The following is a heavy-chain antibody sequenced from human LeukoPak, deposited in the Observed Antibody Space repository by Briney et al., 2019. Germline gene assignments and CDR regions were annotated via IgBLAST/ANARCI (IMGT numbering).Heavy chain of an antibody. Sequence: ASVEVSCKASGYTFTGYYMHWVRQAPGQGLEWMGWINPNSGGTNYAQKFQGRVTMTRDTSISTAYMELSRLRSDDTAVYYCARVRFLEWLTGYYYGMDVWGQGTTVTVSS. D-gene: IGHD3-3*01. V-gene: IGHV1-2*02. CDR1: GYTFTGYY. J-gene: IGHJ6*02. CDR3: ARVRFLEWLTGYYYGMDV. CDR2: INPNSGGT.